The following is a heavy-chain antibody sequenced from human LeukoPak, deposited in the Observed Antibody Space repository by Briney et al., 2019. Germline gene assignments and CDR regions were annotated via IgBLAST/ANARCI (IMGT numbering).Heavy chain of an antibody. D-gene: IGHD6-13*01. CDR3: ARRRAWYSSSWGNWFDP. J-gene: IGHJ5*02. V-gene: IGHV4-59*12. Sequence: SETLSLTCTVSGGSISSYYWSWIRQPPGKGLEWTGYIYYSGSTNYNPSLKSRVTISVDTSKNQFSLKLSSVTAADTAVYYCARRRAWYSSSWGNWFDPWGQGTLVTVSS. CDR2: IYYSGST. CDR1: GGSISSYY.